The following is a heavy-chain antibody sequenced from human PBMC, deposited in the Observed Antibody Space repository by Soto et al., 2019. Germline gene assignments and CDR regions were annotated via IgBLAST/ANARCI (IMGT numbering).Heavy chain of an antibody. CDR3: AREYCSGGSCYSSYYYYMDV. CDR2: ISAYNGNT. CDR1: GYTFTSYG. Sequence: QVQLVQSGAEVKKPGASVKVSCKASGYTFTSYGISWVRQAPGQGLEWMGWISAYNGNTNYAQKLQGRVTMTTDTSTSTAYKELRSLRSDDTAVYYCAREYCSGGSCYSSYYYYMDVWGKGTTVTVSS. D-gene: IGHD2-15*01. J-gene: IGHJ6*03. V-gene: IGHV1-18*01.